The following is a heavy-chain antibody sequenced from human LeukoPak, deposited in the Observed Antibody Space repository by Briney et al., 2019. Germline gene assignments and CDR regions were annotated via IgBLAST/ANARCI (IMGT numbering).Heavy chain of an antibody. V-gene: IGHV1-69*01. CDR2: IIPIFGTA. Sequence: SVKVSCKASGGTFSSYAISWVRQAPGQRLEWMGGIIPIFGTANYAQKFQGRVTITADESTSTAYMELSSLRSEDTAVYYCASGRFWSGSYYYYYMDVWGKGTTVTVSS. CDR1: GGTFSSYA. CDR3: ASGRFWSGSYYYYYMDV. J-gene: IGHJ6*03. D-gene: IGHD3-3*01.